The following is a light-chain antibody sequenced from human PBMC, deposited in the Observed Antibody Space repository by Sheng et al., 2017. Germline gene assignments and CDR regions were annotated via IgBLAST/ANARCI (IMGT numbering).Light chain of an antibody. Sequence: QSALTQPASVSGSPGQSITISCTGSSSDISGNNYVSWYQQHPGKAPKVMIYDVSNRPSGVSNRFSGSKSGNTASLTISGLQAEDEADYYCSSYTIISGLVFGGGTKLTVL. CDR1: SSDISGNNY. CDR3: SSYTIISGLV. CDR2: DVS. V-gene: IGLV2-14*03. J-gene: IGLJ2*01.